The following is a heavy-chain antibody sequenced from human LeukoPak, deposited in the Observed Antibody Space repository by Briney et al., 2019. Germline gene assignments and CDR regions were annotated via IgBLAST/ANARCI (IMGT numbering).Heavy chain of an antibody. CDR2: VDPEDGET. CDR1: GYTCTDYY. CDR3: ATVAIVAGSTFDY. Sequence: ASVKVSCKASGYTCTDYYMHWVQQAPGKGLEWMGRVDPEDGETIYAEKFQGRVTITADTSTDTAYMELSSLRPEDTAVYYCATVAIVAGSTFDYWGQGTLVTVSS. D-gene: IGHD5-12*01. J-gene: IGHJ4*02. V-gene: IGHV1-69-2*01.